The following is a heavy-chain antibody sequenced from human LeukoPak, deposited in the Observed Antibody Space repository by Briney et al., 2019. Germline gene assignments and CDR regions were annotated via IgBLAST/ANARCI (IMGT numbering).Heavy chain of an antibody. V-gene: IGHV3-21*01. D-gene: IGHD6-19*01. CDR3: ARMDGRYYYYYGLDV. CDR1: GFTFSSYS. Sequence: GGSLRLSCAASGFTFSSYSMNWVRQAPGKGLEWVSSISSSSSYIYYADSVKGRFTISRDNAKNSLYLQMNSLRAEDTAVYYCARMDGRYYYYYGLDVWGQGTTVTVSS. J-gene: IGHJ6*02. CDR2: ISSSSSYI.